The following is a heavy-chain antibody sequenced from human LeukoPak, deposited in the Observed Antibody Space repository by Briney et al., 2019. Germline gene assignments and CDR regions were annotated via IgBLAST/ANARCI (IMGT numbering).Heavy chain of an antibody. CDR1: GFTVSSNV. V-gene: IGHV3-30-3*01. Sequence: AGTLRLSCAASGFTVSSNVMHWVRQAPGKGLEWGAIISYDGGNKYYAHSVKGRFTVSRDNSKNTLYLQMNSPRAEDTAVFYCARAPNHYYGMDVWGQGTTVSVSS. J-gene: IGHJ6*02. CDR2: ISYDGGNK. CDR3: ARAPNHYYGMDV. D-gene: IGHD2-8*01.